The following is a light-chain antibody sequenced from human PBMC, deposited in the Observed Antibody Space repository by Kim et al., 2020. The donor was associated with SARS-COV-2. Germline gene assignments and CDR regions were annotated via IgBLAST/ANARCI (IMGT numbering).Light chain of an antibody. Sequence: VPPGKTARITCSGDILAKKYVRWFQQKPGQGPVLVIHKDTERPSGIPARFSGSSSGTTVTLTISGAQVEDEADYYCYSATDNNLWVFGGGTKLTVL. CDR1: ILAKKY. V-gene: IGLV3-27*01. CDR3: YSATDNNLWV. CDR2: KDT. J-gene: IGLJ3*02.